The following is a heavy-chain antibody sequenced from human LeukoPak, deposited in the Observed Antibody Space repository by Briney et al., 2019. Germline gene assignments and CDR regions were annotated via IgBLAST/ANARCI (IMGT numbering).Heavy chain of an antibody. CDR3: PRERAAKTRFDY. CDR1: GGSISSGDYY. Sequence: SETLSLTCTVSGGSISSGDYYWSWIRQPPGKGLESIGFIYYSGSTYYNPSLKSRVTISVDTSKNQFSLRLSSVTAADTAVYYCPRERAAKTRFDYWGQGTLVTVSS. CDR2: IYYSGST. J-gene: IGHJ4*02. V-gene: IGHV4-30-4*01. D-gene: IGHD1-1*01.